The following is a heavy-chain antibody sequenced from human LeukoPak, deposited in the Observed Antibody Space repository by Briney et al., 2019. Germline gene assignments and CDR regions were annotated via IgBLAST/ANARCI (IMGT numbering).Heavy chain of an antibody. Sequence: GGSLRLSCAASGFTFSSYWMSWFRQAPGKRLEWVADIKQDGSEKYYVDSVKGRFTISRDNAKNSLYLQMNSLRAEDTAVYYCARAKRDPYGSGSYYYDYWGQGTLVTVSS. CDR1: GFTFSSYW. CDR2: IKQDGSEK. V-gene: IGHV3-7*01. J-gene: IGHJ4*02. D-gene: IGHD3-10*01. CDR3: ARAKRDPYGSGSYYYDY.